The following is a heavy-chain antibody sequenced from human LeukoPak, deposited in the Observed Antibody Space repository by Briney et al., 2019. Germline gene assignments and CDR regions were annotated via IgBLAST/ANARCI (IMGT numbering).Heavy chain of an antibody. CDR1: GGSFSGYY. CDR2: INHSGST. V-gene: IGHV4-34*01. D-gene: IGHD3-22*01. Sequence: SETLSLTCAVYGGSFSGYYWSWIRQPPGKGLEWIGEINHSGSTNYNPSLKSRVTISVDTSKNQFSLKLSSVTAADTAVYYCARGNYDSSGYYSKYYYYYYGMDVWGQGTTVTVSS. J-gene: IGHJ6*02. CDR3: ARGNYDSSGYYSKYYYYYYGMDV.